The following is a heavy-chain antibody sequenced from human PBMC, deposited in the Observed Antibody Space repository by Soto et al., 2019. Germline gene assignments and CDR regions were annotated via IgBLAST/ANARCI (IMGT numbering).Heavy chain of an antibody. Sequence: PGGSLRLSCAASGFTFRSYWMSWVRQAPGKGLEWVANINQDGSEKYYVDSVKGRFTISRDNAKNSLYLQINSLRAEDTAVYYCAHTDYGSGKSAYWGQGTLVTVSS. CDR1: GFTFRSYW. J-gene: IGHJ4*02. CDR2: INQDGSEK. CDR3: AHTDYGSGKSAY. V-gene: IGHV3-7*01. D-gene: IGHD3-10*01.